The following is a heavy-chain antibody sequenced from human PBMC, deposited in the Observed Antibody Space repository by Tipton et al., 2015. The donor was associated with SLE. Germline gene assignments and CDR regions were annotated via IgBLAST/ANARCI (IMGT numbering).Heavy chain of an antibody. D-gene: IGHD1-1*01. V-gene: IGHV6-1*01. Sequence: GLVKPSQTPSLTCAISGDSVSSNSGAWNWIRQSPSSGLEWLGRTYYRSKWYNDYAVSVKSRITINPDTSKNQFSLQLNSVTPEDTAVYYCARELGATGDAFDIWGQGTLVTVSS. CDR2: TYYRSKWYN. CDR1: GDSVSSNSGA. CDR3: ARELGATGDAFDI. J-gene: IGHJ3*02.